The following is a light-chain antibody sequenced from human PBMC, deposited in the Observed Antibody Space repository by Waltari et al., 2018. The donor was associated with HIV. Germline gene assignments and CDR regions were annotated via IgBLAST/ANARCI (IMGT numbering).Light chain of an antibody. CDR1: QHIKND. J-gene: IGKJ4*01. CDR3: QQSHAPPLT. CDR2: SAS. V-gene: IGKV1-39*01. Sequence: DIQVTQSPSSLSAYTGDTVIITCRASQHIKNDLHWYHHKAGSSPRLLIYSASGLQSGVPSRFTGSGSGIEFNFTISGLQSEDSATYYCQQSHAPPLTFGGGTKVEIK.